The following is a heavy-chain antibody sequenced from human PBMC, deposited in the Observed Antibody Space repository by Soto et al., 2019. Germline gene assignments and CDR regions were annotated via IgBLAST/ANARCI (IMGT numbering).Heavy chain of an antibody. CDR3: ARSGPYCNGGSCYFQY. Sequence: QVQLVQSGAEAKKPGSSVKVSCKVSGGTFSSFDISWLRQAPGQRLEWMGGIIPAFGPANYAPKFQGTVSITADDSATTVYMELSSLRSDDTGVYYCARSGPYCNGGSCYFQYWGQGTLVTVSS. CDR2: IIPAFGPA. J-gene: IGHJ1*01. D-gene: IGHD2-15*01. CDR1: GGTFSSFD. V-gene: IGHV1-69*01.